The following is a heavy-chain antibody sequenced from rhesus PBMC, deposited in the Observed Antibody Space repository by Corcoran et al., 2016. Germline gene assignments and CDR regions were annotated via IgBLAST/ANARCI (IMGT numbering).Heavy chain of an antibody. J-gene: IGHJ6*01. CDR2: VSGSSGST. CDR3: ARDAVSLDV. CDR1: GISITTNY. V-gene: IGHV4-147*01. Sequence: QVQLQESGPGLVKPSETLSLTCAVSGISITTNYWTWIRQSPGKGLEWIGYVSGSSGSTTYNPSLNSRVTISKDTSENQFYLRLNSMTAADTAVYYCARDAVSLDVWGQGVVVTVSS.